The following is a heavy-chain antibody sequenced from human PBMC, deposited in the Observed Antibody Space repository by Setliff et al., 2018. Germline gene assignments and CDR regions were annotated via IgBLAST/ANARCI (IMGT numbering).Heavy chain of an antibody. CDR3: ARGNYAYWYFDL. CDR1: GGSISSDY. Sequence: SETLSLTCVVSGGSISSDYWGWIRQPAGKGLGWIGRLSPSGNTNYSPSLKSRVTMSLDTSKNYFSLKLKSVTAADTAIYFCARGNYAYWYFDLWGRGTLVTVSS. J-gene: IGHJ2*01. V-gene: IGHV4-4*07. D-gene: IGHD1-7*01. CDR2: LSPSGNT.